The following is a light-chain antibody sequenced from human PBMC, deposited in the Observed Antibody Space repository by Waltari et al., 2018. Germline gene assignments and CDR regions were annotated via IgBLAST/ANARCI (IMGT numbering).Light chain of an antibody. V-gene: IGKV1-39*01. CDR1: QTIYIY. J-gene: IGKJ2*01. CDR2: STS. CDR3: QQSYSTPGT. Sequence: DIQMTQSPSSLSASVGDRDTITCRASQTIYIYLNWYQQKPGRAPKLLIYSTSSLQIGVPSRFSGSGSGTDFTLTISSLQPEDVASYFCQQSYSTPGTFGQGTKLEIK.